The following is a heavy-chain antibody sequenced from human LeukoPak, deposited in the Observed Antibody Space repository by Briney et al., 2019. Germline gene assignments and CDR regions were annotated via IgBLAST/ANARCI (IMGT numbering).Heavy chain of an antibody. CDR1: GFTFNNAW. J-gene: IGHJ4*02. CDR2: IKSKSHGGPT. Sequence: GGSLRLSCAASGFTFNNAWMSWVRQPPGKGLEWVGRIKSKSHGGPTDYAAPVKGRFTISRDDSKNTLYLQMNSLKIEDTAVYYCTTDYVWGTYRYFDYWGRGTLVAVSS. V-gene: IGHV3-15*01. D-gene: IGHD3-16*02. CDR3: TTDYVWGTYRYFDY.